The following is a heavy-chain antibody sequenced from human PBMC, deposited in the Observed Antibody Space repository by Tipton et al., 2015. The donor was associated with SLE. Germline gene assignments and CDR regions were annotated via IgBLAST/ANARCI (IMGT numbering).Heavy chain of an antibody. CDR1: GFTSSSYA. Sequence: SLRLSCAASGFTSSSYAMHWVRQAPGKGLEYVSAISSYGGSTYYANSVKGRFTISRDNSKNTLYLQMGSLRAEDMAVYYCARPACTNAVCPFDYWGQGTLVTVSS. CDR3: ARPACTNAVCPFDY. CDR2: ISSYGGST. D-gene: IGHD2-8*01. J-gene: IGHJ4*02. V-gene: IGHV3-64*01.